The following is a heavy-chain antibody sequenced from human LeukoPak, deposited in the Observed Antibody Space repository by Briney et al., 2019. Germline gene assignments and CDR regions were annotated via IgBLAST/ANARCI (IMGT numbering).Heavy chain of an antibody. CDR2: ISYDGSNK. D-gene: IGHD3-10*01. CDR1: GFTFSCYG. V-gene: IGHV3-30*18. Sequence: GGSLRLSCAASGFTFSCYGMHWVRQATGKGLEWVAVISYDGSNKYYADSVKGRFTISRDNSKNTLYLQMNSLRAEDTAVYYCAKDDGGAMLRGVPDYWGQGTLVTVSS. J-gene: IGHJ4*02. CDR3: AKDDGGAMLRGVPDY.